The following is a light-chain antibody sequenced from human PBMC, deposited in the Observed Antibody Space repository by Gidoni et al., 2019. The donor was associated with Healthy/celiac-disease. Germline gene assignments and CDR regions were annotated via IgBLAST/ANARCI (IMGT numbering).Light chain of an antibody. Sequence: IHMTPPPSSLSASVGDRVTITCRASQSIISYLNWYQQKPGKAPKLLIYAASSLQSGVPSRFSGSGSGTDFTLTISSLQPEDFATYYCQQSYSTPLTFGGGTKVEIK. CDR1: QSIISY. CDR2: AAS. V-gene: IGKV1-39*01. J-gene: IGKJ4*01. CDR3: QQSYSTPLT.